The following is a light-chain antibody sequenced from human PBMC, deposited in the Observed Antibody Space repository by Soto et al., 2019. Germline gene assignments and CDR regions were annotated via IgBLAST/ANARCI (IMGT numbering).Light chain of an antibody. CDR2: GNS. CDR3: QSYDSSLSGYNYV. CDR1: SSNIGAGYD. Sequence: QSVLTQPPSVSGAPGKRVTISCTGSSSNIGAGYDVHWYQQLPGTAPKLLIYGNSNRPSGVPDRFSGSKSGTSASLAITGLQAEDEADYYCQSYDSSLSGYNYVFGTGTKLTVL. V-gene: IGLV1-40*01. J-gene: IGLJ1*01.